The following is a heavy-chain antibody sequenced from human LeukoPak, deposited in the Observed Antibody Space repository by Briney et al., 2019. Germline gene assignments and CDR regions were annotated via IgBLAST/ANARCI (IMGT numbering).Heavy chain of an antibody. CDR2: IYYSGST. J-gene: IGHJ5*02. D-gene: IGHD3-3*01. V-gene: IGHV4-59*06. Sequence: PSETLSLTCTVSGDSISNHYWGWVRQPAGKGLEWIGYIYYSGSTYYNPSLKSRVTISVDTSKNQFSLKLSSVTAADTAVYYCARALRFLEFDPWGQGTLVTVSS. CDR3: ARALRFLEFDP. CDR1: GDSISNHY.